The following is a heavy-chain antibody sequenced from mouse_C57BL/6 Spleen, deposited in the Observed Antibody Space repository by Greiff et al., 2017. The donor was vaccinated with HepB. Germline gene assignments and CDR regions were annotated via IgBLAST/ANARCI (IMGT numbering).Heavy chain of an antibody. D-gene: IGHD3-2*02. CDR1: GYTFTSYW. CDR3: ARGDSSGYFYYFDY. J-gene: IGHJ2*01. V-gene: IGHV1-69*01. Sequence: VQLQQPGAELVMPGASVKLSCKASGYTFTSYWMHWVKQRPGQGLEWIGEIDPSDSYTNYNQKFKGKSTLTVDKSSSTAYMQLSSLTSEDSAVYYCARGDSSGYFYYFDYWGQGTTLTVSS. CDR2: IDPSDSYT.